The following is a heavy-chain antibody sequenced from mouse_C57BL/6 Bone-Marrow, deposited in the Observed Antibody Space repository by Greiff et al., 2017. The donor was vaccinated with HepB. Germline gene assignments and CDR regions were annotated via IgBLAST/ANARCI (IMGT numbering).Heavy chain of an antibody. CDR3: ARTTVVAKDAMDY. CDR2: IYPGNGDT. CDR1: GYTFTSYN. Sequence: AELVRPGASVKMSCKASGYTFTSYNMHWVKQTPRQGLEWIGAIYPGNGDTSYNQKFKGKATLTVDKSSSTAYIQLSSLTSEDPAVYFCARTTVVAKDAMDYWGQGTSVTVSS. J-gene: IGHJ4*01. D-gene: IGHD1-1*01. V-gene: IGHV1-12*01.